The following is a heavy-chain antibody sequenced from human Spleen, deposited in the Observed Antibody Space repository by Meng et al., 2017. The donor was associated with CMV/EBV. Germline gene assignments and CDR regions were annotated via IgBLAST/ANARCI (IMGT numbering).Heavy chain of an antibody. CDR1: TFSRYA. J-gene: IGHJ4*02. V-gene: IGHV3-30*04. Sequence: TFSRYAMHWVRQAPGKGLQWVAVISYDGSNKYCADSVKGRFTIYRDNSKKTLYLQMNSLRAEDTAVFYCARDPLIDYYGSGSYTFDYWGQGTLVTVSS. CDR3: ARDPLIDYYGSGSYTFDY. D-gene: IGHD3-10*01. CDR2: ISYDGSNK.